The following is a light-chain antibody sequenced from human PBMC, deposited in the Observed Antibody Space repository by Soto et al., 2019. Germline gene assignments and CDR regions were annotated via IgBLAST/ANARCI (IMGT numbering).Light chain of an antibody. CDR1: SSDVGGYNY. CDR3: SSYTSSSTLYV. J-gene: IGLJ1*01. V-gene: IGLV2-14*01. CDR2: DVS. Sequence: QSALTQPVSVSGSPGQSITISCTGTSSDVGGYNYVSWYQQHPGKAPKLMIYDVSNRPSGVSNRFSGSKSGNTASLTISGLQAEDEADYYCSSYTSSSTLYVFGTGTKVTDL.